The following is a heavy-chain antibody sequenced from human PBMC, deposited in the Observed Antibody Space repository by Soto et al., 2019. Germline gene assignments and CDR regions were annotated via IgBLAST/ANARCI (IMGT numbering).Heavy chain of an antibody. Sequence: SVKVSCKASGGTFSSYTISWVRQAPGQGLEWMGRIIPILGIANYAQKFQGRVTITADKSTSTAYMELSSLRSEDTAVYYCETAGLRGVVVPPPDYWGQGTLVTVSS. CDR3: ETAGLRGVVVPPPDY. D-gene: IGHD3-22*01. CDR1: GGTFSSYT. J-gene: IGHJ4*02. CDR2: IIPILGIA. V-gene: IGHV1-69*02.